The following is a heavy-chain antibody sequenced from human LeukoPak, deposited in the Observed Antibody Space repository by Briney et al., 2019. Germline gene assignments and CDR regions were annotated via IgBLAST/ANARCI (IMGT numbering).Heavy chain of an antibody. D-gene: IGHD2-21*02. CDR3: AKAWALTYLGGVDS. CDR1: AFTFSSYA. CDR2: LSGTGGNT. Sequence: GGSLRLSCAASAFTFSSYAMAWVRQAPGKGLEWVSTLSGTGGNTYYADSVRGRFTISRDNSKNTLYLLMNSLRAEDTAVYYCAKAWALTYLGGVDSWGQGTLVTVSS. J-gene: IGHJ4*02. V-gene: IGHV3-23*01.